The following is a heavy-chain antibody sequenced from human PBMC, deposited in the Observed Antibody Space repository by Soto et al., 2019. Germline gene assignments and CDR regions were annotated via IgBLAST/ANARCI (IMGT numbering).Heavy chain of an antibody. CDR2: ITGSSSTM. J-gene: IGHJ6*02. CDR1: GFTFSNYA. CDR3: TRDGGVLIIYGLDV. Sequence: PGGSLRLSCAAPGFTFSNYAMNWVRQAPGKGLEWVSYITGSSSTMYYADSVKGRFTISRDNAKNSLFLQMNSLRDEDTAVYYCTRDGGVLIIYGLDVWGQVTTV. V-gene: IGHV3-48*02. D-gene: IGHD3-16*01.